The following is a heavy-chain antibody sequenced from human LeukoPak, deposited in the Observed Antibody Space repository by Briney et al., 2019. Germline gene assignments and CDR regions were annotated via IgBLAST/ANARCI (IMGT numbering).Heavy chain of an antibody. V-gene: IGHV3-23*01. CDR2: FRGSGGST. J-gene: IGHJ6*02. D-gene: IGHD2-2*02. CDR3: AKDLGYQLLYSFYYYGMDV. Sequence: GGSLRLSCAASGFTFASYARSGVRRAPGRGLEGVPAFRGSGGSTYYADSVKGRFTISRDNSKNTLYLQMNSLRAEDTAVYYCAKDLGYQLLYSFYYYGMDVWGQGTTVTVSS. CDR1: GFTFASYA.